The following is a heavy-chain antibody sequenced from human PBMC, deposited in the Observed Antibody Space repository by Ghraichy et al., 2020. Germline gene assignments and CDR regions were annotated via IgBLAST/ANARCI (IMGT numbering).Heavy chain of an antibody. CDR3: AKDRGYDTPYYFDY. Sequence: ETLSLTCAASGFTFSSYAMNWVRQAPGKGLEWVSAISGSGGSTYYADSVKGRFTISRDNSKNTLFLQMNSLRAEDTAVYYCAKDRGYDTPYYFDYWGQGTLVTVSS. J-gene: IGHJ4*02. CDR2: ISGSGGST. V-gene: IGHV3-23*01. D-gene: IGHD3-9*01. CDR1: GFTFSSYA.